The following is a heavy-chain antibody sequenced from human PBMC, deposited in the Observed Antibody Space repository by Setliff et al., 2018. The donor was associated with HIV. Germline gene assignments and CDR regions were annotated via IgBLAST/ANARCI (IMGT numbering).Heavy chain of an antibody. J-gene: IGHJ6*02. CDR2: ISSSSSYT. Sequence: GGSLRLSCAASGSTLSDYYMSWIRQAPGKGLEWVSYISSSSSYTNYADSVKGRFTIFRDNAKNSLYLQMNSLRAEDTAVYYCARDDSNYRQHGMDVWGQGTTVTVSS. V-gene: IGHV3-11*05. CDR3: ARDDSNYRQHGMDV. CDR1: GSTLSDYY. D-gene: IGHD4-4*01.